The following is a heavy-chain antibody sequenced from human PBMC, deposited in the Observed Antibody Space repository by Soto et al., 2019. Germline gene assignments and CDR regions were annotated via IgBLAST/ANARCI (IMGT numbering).Heavy chain of an antibody. CDR2: IIPIFGTA. V-gene: IGHV1-69*01. J-gene: IGHJ4*02. D-gene: IGHD5-18*01. CDR3: ARTDVDTAMAIDY. Sequence: QVQLVQSGAEVKKPGSSVKVSCKASRGTFSSYAISWVRQAPGQGLEWMGGIIPIFGTANYAQKFQGRVTITADESTSTAYMEQSSLSSEDTAVYYCARTDVDTAMAIDYWGQGTLVTVSS. CDR1: RGTFSSYA.